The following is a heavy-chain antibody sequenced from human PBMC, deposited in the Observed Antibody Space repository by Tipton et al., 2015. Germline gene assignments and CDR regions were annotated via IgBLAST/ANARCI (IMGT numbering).Heavy chain of an antibody. Sequence: TLSLTCTIPGDSISNYFWSWIRQPAGKGLEWIGRIQTSGNTNYNPSLKSRVTMSADTSKNLFSLKLSSVTAADMAVYYCARGGNNWFDPWGRGTLVTVSS. CDR1: GDSISNYF. D-gene: IGHD2-15*01. V-gene: IGHV4-4*07. J-gene: IGHJ5*02. CDR3: ARGGNNWFDP. CDR2: IQTSGNT.